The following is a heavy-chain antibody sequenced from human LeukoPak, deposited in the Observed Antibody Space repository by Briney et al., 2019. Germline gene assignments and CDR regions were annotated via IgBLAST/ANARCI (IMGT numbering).Heavy chain of an antibody. Sequence: SQTLSLTCAISGDSVSSNSAAWNWVRQSPSGGLEWLGRTYYWSKWYNDYAVSVKSRINISPDTTKNQFSLHLNSATPEDTAVYYCTGGWHFDLWGRGTLVTVSS. CDR1: GDSVSSNSAA. D-gene: IGHD3-10*01. CDR3: TGGWHFDL. J-gene: IGHJ2*01. V-gene: IGHV6-1*01. CDR2: TYYWSKWYN.